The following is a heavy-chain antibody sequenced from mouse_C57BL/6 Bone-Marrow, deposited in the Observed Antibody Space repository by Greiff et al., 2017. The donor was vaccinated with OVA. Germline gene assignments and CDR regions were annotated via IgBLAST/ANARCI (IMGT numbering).Heavy chain of an antibody. D-gene: IGHD2-1*01. CDR2: INPSSGYT. CDR1: GYTFTSYW. CDR3: AYLLWRLDAMDD. J-gene: IGHJ4*01. V-gene: IGHV1-7*01. Sequence: QVQLKESGAELAKPGASVKLSCKASGYTFTSYWMHWVKQRPGQGLEWIGYINPSSGYTKYNQKFKDKAPLTADKSSSTAYMQLSSLTYEDSAVYYCAYLLWRLDAMDDWGKGTSVTVSS.